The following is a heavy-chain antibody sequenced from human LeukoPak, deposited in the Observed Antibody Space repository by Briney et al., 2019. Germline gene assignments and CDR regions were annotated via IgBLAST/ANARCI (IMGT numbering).Heavy chain of an antibody. CDR3: ARIPKSMPFDI. CDR1: GGSISSYY. J-gene: IGHJ3*02. Sequence: SETLSLTCTVSGGSISSYYWSWIRQPAGKGLEWIGRIYTTGSTNYNPSLESRVTMSVDTSKNQFSLKLSSVTAADTAVYYCARIPKSMPFDIWGQGTMVTVSS. D-gene: IGHD2-2*01. CDR2: IYTTGST. V-gene: IGHV4-4*07.